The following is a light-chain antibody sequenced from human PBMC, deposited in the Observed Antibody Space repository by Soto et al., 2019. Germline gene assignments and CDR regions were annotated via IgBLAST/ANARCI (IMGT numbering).Light chain of an antibody. CDR3: QQVNIYPHT. CDR1: QGISSS. CDR2: AAS. V-gene: IGKV1-9*01. Sequence: DIQLTQSPSFLSASVGDRVTITCRASQGISSSLAWFQQKPGKAPKLLIYAASTLQSRVPSRFSGSGSGTDFTLTINSLQPEDFATYYCQQVNIYPHTFGQGTKLEIK. J-gene: IGKJ2*01.